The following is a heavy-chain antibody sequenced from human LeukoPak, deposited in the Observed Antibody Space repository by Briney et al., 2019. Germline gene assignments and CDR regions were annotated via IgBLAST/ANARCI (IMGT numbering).Heavy chain of an antibody. J-gene: IGHJ6*02. CDR2: IYYSGST. V-gene: IGHV4-39*01. CDR3: ARQGQKLTYYYGSGTGNYGMDV. D-gene: IGHD3-10*01. Sequence: SETLSLTCTVSGGSISSSSYYWGWIRQPPGKGLEWIGSIYYSGSTYYNPSLKSRVTISVDTSKNQFSLKLSSVTAADTAVYYCARQGQKLTYYYGSGTGNYGMDVWGQGTTVTVSS. CDR1: GGSISSSSYY.